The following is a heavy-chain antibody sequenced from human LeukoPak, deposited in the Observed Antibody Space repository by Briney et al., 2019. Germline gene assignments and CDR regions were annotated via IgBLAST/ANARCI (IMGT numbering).Heavy chain of an antibody. CDR2: IWYDGSNK. CDR3: ARDWYDILTGYYNDYFDY. CDR1: GFTFSSYG. J-gene: IGHJ4*02. Sequence: GGSLRLSCAASGFTFSSYGMHWVRQAPGKGLEWVAVIWYDGSNKYYADSVKGRFTISRDNSKNTLYLQMNSLRAEDTAVYYCARDWYDILTGYYNDYFDYWGQGTLVTASS. V-gene: IGHV3-33*01. D-gene: IGHD3-9*01.